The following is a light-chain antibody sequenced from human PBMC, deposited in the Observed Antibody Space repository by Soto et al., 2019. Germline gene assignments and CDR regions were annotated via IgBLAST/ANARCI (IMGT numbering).Light chain of an antibody. CDR1: QSVLYSSNNKNY. CDR2: WAS. J-gene: IGKJ1*01. Sequence: DIVMTQSPDSLAVSLGERATINCKSSQSVLYSSNNKNYLAWYQQKPGQPPKLLIYWASTRESGVPDRFSGSGSGKDFTLTISSLKAEDVAVYYCQQYYSTHWTFGQGTKVDIK. CDR3: QQYYSTHWT. V-gene: IGKV4-1*01.